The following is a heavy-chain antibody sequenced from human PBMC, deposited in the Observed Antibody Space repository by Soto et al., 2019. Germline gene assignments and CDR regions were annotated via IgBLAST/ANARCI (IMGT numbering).Heavy chain of an antibody. Sequence: DSVKVCFKASGYPFTNYYMHLVRQAPGQGLEWMGIINLSGGSTSYSQKFHGRVTMTRDTSTSTVYMELRSLRSEDTAVYYCARDEYSSDSSVYYYTEYFQHWGQGTMVTVSS. V-gene: IGHV1-46*01. CDR3: ARDEYSSDSSVYYYTEYFQH. CDR1: GYPFTNYY. D-gene: IGHD3-22*01. CDR2: INLSGGST. J-gene: IGHJ1*01.